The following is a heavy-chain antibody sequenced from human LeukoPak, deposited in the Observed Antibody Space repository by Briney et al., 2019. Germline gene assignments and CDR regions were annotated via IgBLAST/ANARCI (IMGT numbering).Heavy chain of an antibody. Sequence: SETLSLTCTVSGGSISSSSYYWGWIRQPPGKGLEWTGRMHYSGIIHYNPSLESRVTISVDTSKNQFSLKLSSVTAADTAVYYCASVYDGRYFDYWGQGTLVTVSS. J-gene: IGHJ4*02. CDR2: MHYSGII. V-gene: IGHV4-39*01. D-gene: IGHD5/OR15-5a*01. CDR1: GGSISSSSYY. CDR3: ASVYDGRYFDY.